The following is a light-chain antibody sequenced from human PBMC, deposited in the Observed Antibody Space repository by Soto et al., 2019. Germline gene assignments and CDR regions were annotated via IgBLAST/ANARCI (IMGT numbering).Light chain of an antibody. CDR3: QKYNGEFT. CDR1: QVISYY. V-gene: IGKV1-27*01. Sequence: DIQMTQSPSSLSASVGDRVTITCRASQVISYYLAWYQQKPGKGPKLLIYDASTLQSGVPSRFSGSGSVTDFTLTISSLQPEDVATYYCQKYNGEFTFGPGTKVEIK. CDR2: DAS. J-gene: IGKJ3*01.